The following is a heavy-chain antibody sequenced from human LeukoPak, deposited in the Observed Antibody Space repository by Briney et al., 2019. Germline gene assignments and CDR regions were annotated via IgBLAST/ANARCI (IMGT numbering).Heavy chain of an antibody. V-gene: IGHV3-23*01. CDR2: ISGSGGST. Sequence: PGGSLRLSCAASGLPFSSYAMSWVRQAPGKGLDWVSAISGSGGSTFYADSVKGRFTISRYNSKNTLYLQINSLRADYTGVYYCARGGHDRSRSADSWRQGALVTVSS. CDR1: GLPFSSYA. CDR3: ARGGHDRSRSADS. D-gene: IGHD3-22*01. J-gene: IGHJ4*02.